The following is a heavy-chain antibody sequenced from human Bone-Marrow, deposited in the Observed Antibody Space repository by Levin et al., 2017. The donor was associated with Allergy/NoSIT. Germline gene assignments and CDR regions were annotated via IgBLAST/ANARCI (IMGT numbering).Heavy chain of an antibody. CDR3: AHSSPGYYDSRATGGWFDP. D-gene: IGHD3-22*01. CDR1: GLSLSSSGVY. V-gene: IGHV2-5*02. J-gene: IGHJ5*02. CDR2: IYWDDDV. Sequence: ESGPTLVKPTQTLTLTCTFSGLSLSSSGVYVAWIRQPPGKALEWLALIYWDDDVRYSPSLKSRLTIAKDTSKNQVVLTMTNMDPVDTATYFCAHSSPGYYDSRATGGWFDPWGPGTLVTVSS.